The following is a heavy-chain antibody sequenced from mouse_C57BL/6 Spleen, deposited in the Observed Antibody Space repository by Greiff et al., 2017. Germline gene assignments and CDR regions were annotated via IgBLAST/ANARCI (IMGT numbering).Heavy chain of an antibody. CDR3: ARGLGFAY. CDR2: IDPEDGET. V-gene: IGHV14-2*01. J-gene: IGHJ3*01. CDR1: GFNIKDYY. Sequence: EVQLQQSGAELVKPGASVKLSCTASGFNIKDYYMHWVKQRTEQGLEWIGRIDPEDGETKYAPNFQGKATITADTSSNTAYLQLSSLTSEDTAVYYCARGLGFAYWGQGTLVTVSA.